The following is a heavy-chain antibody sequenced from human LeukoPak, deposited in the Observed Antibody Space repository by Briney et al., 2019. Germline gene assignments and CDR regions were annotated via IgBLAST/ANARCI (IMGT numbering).Heavy chain of an antibody. J-gene: IGHJ4*02. V-gene: IGHV5-51*01. CDR3: ARGAVDTEATITNYFDY. CDR1: GYTFTSYW. CDR2: TYPGDSDT. D-gene: IGHD5-12*01. Sequence: ASLKISCKGSGYTFTSYWIGWVSQPPRRGVEGMGITYPGDSDTRYSPSFQGRVTISADKSKSTVYLPRTSVTASDTGIYYCARGAVDTEATITNYFDYWGEGTLVTVSS.